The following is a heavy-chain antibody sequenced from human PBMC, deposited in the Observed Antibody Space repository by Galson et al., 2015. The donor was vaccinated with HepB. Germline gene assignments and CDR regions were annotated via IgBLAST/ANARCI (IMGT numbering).Heavy chain of an antibody. CDR3: ARHGETGVGTGYYYYMDV. CDR2: IYPGDSDT. J-gene: IGHJ6*03. D-gene: IGHD7-27*01. Sequence: QSGAEVKKPGESLKISCKGSGYSFTSYWIGWVRQIPGKGLEWMGIIYPGDSDTRYSPSFQGQVTISADKSISTAYLQWSSLKASDTAMYYCARHGETGVGTGYYYYMDVWGKGTTVTVSS. CDR1: GYSFTSYW. V-gene: IGHV5-51*01.